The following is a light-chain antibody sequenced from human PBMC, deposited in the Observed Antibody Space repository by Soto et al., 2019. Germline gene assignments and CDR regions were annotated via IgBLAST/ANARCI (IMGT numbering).Light chain of an antibody. CDR3: QFYDSSLSAWV. V-gene: IGLV1-40*01. J-gene: IGLJ3*02. Sequence: QSVLTQPPSVSGAPGQRVTMSCTGSSSNIGAGYDVHWFQQLPGTAPKLLIYGNINRLSGVPDRFSGSKSGTSASLAITGLQAEDEADYYCQFYDSSLSAWVFGGGTKVTVL. CDR1: SSNIGAGYD. CDR2: GNI.